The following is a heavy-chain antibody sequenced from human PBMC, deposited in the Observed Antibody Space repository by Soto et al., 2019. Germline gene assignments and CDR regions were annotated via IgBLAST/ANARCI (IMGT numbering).Heavy chain of an antibody. D-gene: IGHD3-16*02. Sequence: EVQLVESGGGLVKPGGSLRLSCAVSEFTFSNAWMSWVRQAPGKGLEWVGRIKSKADGGTTDIAAYVKGRFSISRDDSKNTLFLQMNSLNAEDTAVYYCATERSLSGDISFDYWGQGTLVTVSS. CDR2: IKSKADGGTT. V-gene: IGHV3-15*01. CDR3: ATERSLSGDISFDY. CDR1: EFTFSNAW. J-gene: IGHJ4*02.